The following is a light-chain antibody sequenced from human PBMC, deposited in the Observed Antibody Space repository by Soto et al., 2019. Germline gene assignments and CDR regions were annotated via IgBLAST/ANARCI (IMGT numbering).Light chain of an antibody. CDR3: QSYDSSLSGYV. CDR2: GNS. V-gene: IGLV1-40*01. Sequence: QSVLTQPPSVSGAPGQRVTISCTGSSSNIGAGYDVHWYQQLPGTAPKLLIYGNSNRPSGVPDRFSGSKSGTSASLAITGLKAEDEADYYCQSYDSSLSGYVFGTGPKLTVL. CDR1: SSNIGAGYD. J-gene: IGLJ1*01.